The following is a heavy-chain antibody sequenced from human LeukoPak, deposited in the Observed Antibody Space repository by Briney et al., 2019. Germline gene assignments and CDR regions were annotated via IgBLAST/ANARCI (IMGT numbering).Heavy chain of an antibody. V-gene: IGHV1-24*01. CDR2: FDPEDGET. CDR3: ATVPYGDYAFDI. D-gene: IGHD4-17*01. J-gene: IGHJ3*02. Sequence: ASVKVSCKVSGYTLTELSMHWVRQAPGKGLEWMGGFDPEDGETIYAQKFQGRVTMTEDTSTDTAYMELSSLRSEGTAVYYCATVPYGDYAFDIWGQGTMVTVSS. CDR1: GYTLTELS.